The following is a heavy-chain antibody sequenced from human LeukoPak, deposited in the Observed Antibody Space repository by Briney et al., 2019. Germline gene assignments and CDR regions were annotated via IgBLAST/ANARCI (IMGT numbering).Heavy chain of an antibody. J-gene: IGHJ4*02. Sequence: GGSLRLSCAASGFTFSSYSMNWVRQAPGKGLEWVSSISSSSSYIYYADSVKGRFTISRDNAKNSLYLQMNSLRAEDTAVYYCARDWSGTGEFDYWGQGTLVTVSS. D-gene: IGHD7-27*01. CDR1: GFTFSSYS. V-gene: IGHV3-21*01. CDR3: ARDWSGTGEFDY. CDR2: ISSSSSYI.